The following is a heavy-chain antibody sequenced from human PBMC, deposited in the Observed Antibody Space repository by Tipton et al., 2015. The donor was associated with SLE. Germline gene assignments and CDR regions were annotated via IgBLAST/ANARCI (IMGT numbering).Heavy chain of an antibody. D-gene: IGHD7-27*01. CDR1: GFSFSNYG. CDR3: ARDPNWGAGY. V-gene: IGHV3-33*08. Sequence: RSLRLSCAASGFSFSNYGMHWVRQAPGKGLEWVAVIWYDGSNKFYADSVKGRFTISRDDAKKSVNLQMNSLRAEDTGVYYCARDPNWGAGYWGQGTLVTVSS. CDR2: IWYDGSNK. J-gene: IGHJ4*02.